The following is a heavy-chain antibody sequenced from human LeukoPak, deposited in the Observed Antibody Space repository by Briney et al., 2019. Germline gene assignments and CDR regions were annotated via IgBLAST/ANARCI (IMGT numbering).Heavy chain of an antibody. D-gene: IGHD3-3*01. V-gene: IGHV1-69*05. J-gene: IGHJ6*03. Sequence: SVKVSCKASGGTFSSYAISWVRQAPGQGLEWMGGIIPIFGTANYAQKFQGRVTITTDESTSTAYMELSSLRSEDTAVYYCARDLYGYDFWSGSSYYYYYYYMDVWGKGTTVTVSS. CDR2: IIPIFGTA. CDR3: ARDLYGYDFWSGSSYYYYYYYMDV. CDR1: GGTFSSYA.